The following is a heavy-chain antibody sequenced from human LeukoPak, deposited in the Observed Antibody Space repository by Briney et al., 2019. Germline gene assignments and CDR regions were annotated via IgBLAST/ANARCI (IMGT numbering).Heavy chain of an antibody. Sequence: SETLSLTCAVYGGSFSGYYWSWIRQPPGKGLEWIGEINHSGSTNYNPSLKSRVTISVDTSKNQFSLKLSSVTAADTAVYYCARLVLASSPSFDYWGQGTLVTVSS. D-gene: IGHD6-6*01. CDR2: INHSGST. CDR3: ARLVLASSPSFDY. J-gene: IGHJ4*02. V-gene: IGHV4-34*01. CDR1: GGSFSGYY.